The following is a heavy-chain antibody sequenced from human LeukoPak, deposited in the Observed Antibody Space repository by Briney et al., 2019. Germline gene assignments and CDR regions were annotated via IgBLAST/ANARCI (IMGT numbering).Heavy chain of an antibody. D-gene: IGHD3-3*01. J-gene: IGHJ4*02. Sequence: ASVTVSCKASGYTFTGYYMHWVRQAPGQGLEWMGWINPNSGGTNYAQKFQGRVTMTRDTSISTAYMELSRLRSDDTAVYYCARGPFLEWLLFTRGKIFVLDYWGQGTLVTVSS. V-gene: IGHV1-2*02. CDR1: GYTFTGYY. CDR3: ARGPFLEWLLFTRGKIFVLDY. CDR2: INPNSGGT.